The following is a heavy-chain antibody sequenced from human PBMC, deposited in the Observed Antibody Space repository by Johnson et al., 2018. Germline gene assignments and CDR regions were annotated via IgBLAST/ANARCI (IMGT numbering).Heavy chain of an antibody. J-gene: IGHJ2*01. CDR3: ARDAKFPGGIYWYFAV. CDR2: ILDDGSHE. Sequence: QVQLVQSGGGVVQPGRSLRLSCAASGFIFRNYAIHWVRQDPVKGLEWVAVILDDGSHEYYADSVKGRFTISRDSSKNTLYLQMDSLRTEETAIYYCARDAKFPGGIYWYFAVWGRGTLVTVAS. D-gene: IGHD2-21*01. CDR1: GFIFRNYA. V-gene: IGHV3-30-3*01.